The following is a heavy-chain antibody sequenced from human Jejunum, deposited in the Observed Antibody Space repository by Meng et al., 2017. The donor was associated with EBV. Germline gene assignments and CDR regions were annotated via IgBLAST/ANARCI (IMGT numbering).Heavy chain of an antibody. CDR1: GVTFSDYS. J-gene: IGHJ4*02. CDR3: ASPPGGGTGGY. Sequence: VELVESVGGLVKPGGSLRLSCEVSGVTFSDYSMSWMRQAPGKWLEWVSYISSGGTTIYYADSVKGRFTISRDNGKNSLYLEMNSLRADDTAMYYCASPPGGGTGGYWGQGTLVTVSS. V-gene: IGHV3-11*01. D-gene: IGHD2-8*02. CDR2: ISSGGTTI.